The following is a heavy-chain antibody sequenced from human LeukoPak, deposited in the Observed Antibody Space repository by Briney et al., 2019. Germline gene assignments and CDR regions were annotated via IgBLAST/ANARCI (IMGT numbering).Heavy chain of an antibody. J-gene: IGHJ5*02. V-gene: IGHV3-23*01. CDR1: GFTFSSYA. D-gene: IGHD6-19*01. CDR2: IGAGGTFT. CDR3: AKRDTIGWYQGGGWFDP. Sequence: GGSLRLSCTASGFTFSSYAMNWVRQAPGKGLEWVSGIGAGGTFTYYADSVKGRFTISRDNSRNTLYLQMNSLRADDTAVYYCAKRDTIGWYQGGGWFDPWGQGTLVTVSS.